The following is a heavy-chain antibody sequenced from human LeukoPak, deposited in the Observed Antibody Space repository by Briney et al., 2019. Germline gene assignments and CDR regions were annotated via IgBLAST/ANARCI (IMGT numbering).Heavy chain of an antibody. V-gene: IGHV3-30-3*01. CDR3: ASDSYCGGDCYSANDY. Sequence: PGGSLRLSCAASGFTFSSYAMHWVRQAPGKGLEWVAAISYDGSNKYSADSVKGRFTISRDNSKNTLYLQMNSLRAEDTAVYYCASDSYCGGDCYSANDYWGQGTLVTVSS. J-gene: IGHJ4*02. CDR2: ISYDGSNK. CDR1: GFTFSSYA. D-gene: IGHD2-21*02.